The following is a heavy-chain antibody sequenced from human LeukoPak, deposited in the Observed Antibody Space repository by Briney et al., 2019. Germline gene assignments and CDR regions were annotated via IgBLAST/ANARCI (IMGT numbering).Heavy chain of an antibody. V-gene: IGHV1-69*13. CDR1: GGTFSSYA. Sequence: ASVTVSCKASGGTFSSYAISWVRQAPGQGLEWMGGIIPIFGTANYAQKFQGRVTITADESTSTAYMELSSLRSEDTAVYYCARVPNHYYSIDVWGKGTTATVSS. J-gene: IGHJ6*03. CDR3: ARVPNHYYSIDV. CDR2: IIPIFGTA.